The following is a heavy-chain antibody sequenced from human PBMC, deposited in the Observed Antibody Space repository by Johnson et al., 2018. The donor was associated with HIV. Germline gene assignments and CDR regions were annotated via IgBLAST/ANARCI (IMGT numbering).Heavy chain of an antibody. V-gene: IGHV3-30*03. D-gene: IGHD6-19*01. CDR1: GFTFGSYG. J-gene: IGHJ3*02. Sequence: QVQLVESGGGVVQPGRSLRLSCAASGFTFGSYGLHWVRQAPGKGLEWVALISYDGSNKYYTDSVKGRFTISRDNSQNTLYLIMNSLRAEDTAVYYCARVRRSGWYDNDAFDMWGQGTMVIVSS. CDR2: ISYDGSNK. CDR3: ARVRRSGWYDNDAFDM.